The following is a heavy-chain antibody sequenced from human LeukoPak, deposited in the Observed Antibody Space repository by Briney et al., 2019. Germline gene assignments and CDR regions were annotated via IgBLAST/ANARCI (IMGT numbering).Heavy chain of an antibody. D-gene: IGHD2-2*01. J-gene: IGHJ4*02. Sequence: ASVKVSCKASGGTFSSYAISWVRQAPGQGLEWMGGIIPIFGTANYAQKFQGRVTITTDESTSTAYMELRSLRSDDTAAYYCARGDYVVPAAFLDYWGQGTLVTVSS. CDR3: ARGDYVVPAAFLDY. V-gene: IGHV1-69*05. CDR2: IIPIFGTA. CDR1: GGTFSSYA.